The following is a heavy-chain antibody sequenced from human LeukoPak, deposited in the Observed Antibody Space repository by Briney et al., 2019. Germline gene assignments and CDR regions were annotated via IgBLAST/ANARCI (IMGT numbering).Heavy chain of an antibody. CDR2: IYYSGST. V-gene: IGHV4-39*07. CDR3: ARDSVDTAIPFDY. D-gene: IGHD5-18*01. CDR1: GGSISSSSYY. J-gene: IGHJ4*02. Sequence: KPSETLSLTCTVSGGSISSSSYYWGWIRQPPGKGLEWIGSIYYSGSTYYNPSLKSRVTISVDTSKNQFSLKLSSVTAADTAVYYCARDSVDTAIPFDYWGQGTLVTISS.